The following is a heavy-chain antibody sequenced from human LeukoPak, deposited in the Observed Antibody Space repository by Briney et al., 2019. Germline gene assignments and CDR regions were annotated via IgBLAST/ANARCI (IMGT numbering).Heavy chain of an antibody. D-gene: IGHD4-23*01. CDR3: ARDFRDGGYMDV. J-gene: IGHJ6*03. CDR1: GGSISSYY. Sequence: SETLSPTCTVSGGSISSYYWSWIRQPPGKGLEWIGYIYYSGSTYYNPSLKSRVTISVDTSKNQFSLKLSSVTAADTAVYYCARDFRDGGYMDVWGKGTTVTVSS. V-gene: IGHV4-59*12. CDR2: IYYSGST.